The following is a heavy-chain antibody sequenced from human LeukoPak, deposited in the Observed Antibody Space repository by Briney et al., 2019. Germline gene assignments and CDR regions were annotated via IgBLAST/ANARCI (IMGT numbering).Heavy chain of an antibody. CDR3: ERDGEQWFDAFDV. Sequence: GGSLRLSCAASGFTLSSYSMIGVGQARGKGLEWVSSISSRSSYIYYADSEEGRFTIPRESDKNSLYVQINSLRAEDTAVYYCERDGEQWFDAFDVWGQGTMVTVSS. D-gene: IGHD6-19*01. J-gene: IGHJ3*01. CDR2: ISSRSSYI. V-gene: IGHV3-21*01. CDR1: GFTLSSYS.